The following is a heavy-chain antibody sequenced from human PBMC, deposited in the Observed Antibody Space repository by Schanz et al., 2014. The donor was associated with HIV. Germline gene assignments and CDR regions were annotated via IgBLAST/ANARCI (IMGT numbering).Heavy chain of an antibody. CDR2: ISYDGSNK. D-gene: IGHD3-10*01. CDR3: VRETPSGVDYFDY. Sequence: QVQLVESGGCVVQPGRSLRLSCAASGFTFSSYGMHWVRQAPGKGLEWVAVISYDGSNKYYADSVKGRFTVSRDNSKNTLYLQMNSLRAEDTAVYYCVRETPSGVDYFDYWGQGSLVTVSS. J-gene: IGHJ4*02. CDR1: GFTFSSYG. V-gene: IGHV3-30*03.